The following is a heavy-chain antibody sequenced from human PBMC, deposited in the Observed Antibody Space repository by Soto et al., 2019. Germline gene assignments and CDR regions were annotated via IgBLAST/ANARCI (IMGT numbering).Heavy chain of an antibody. J-gene: IGHJ6*02. CDR2: MNAKSGDT. CDR1: GYTFSDFD. Sequence: QAHLEQSGAEVKRPGASVKVSCKASGYTFSDFDINWLRQASGQGPEWLGWMNAKSGDTFFAQRYQGKFNMTWDTSLSTAYMEVVSLTSEDTAMYYCARGNTFNDAGFDVWGQGTTVAVSS. D-gene: IGHD2-8*01. V-gene: IGHV1-8*01. CDR3: ARGNTFNDAGFDV.